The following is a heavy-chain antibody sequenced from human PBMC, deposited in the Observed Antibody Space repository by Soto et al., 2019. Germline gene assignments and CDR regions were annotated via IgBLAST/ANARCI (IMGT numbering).Heavy chain of an antibody. CDR3: ARDSNIVLMVYALHPELDY. CDR1: GYTFTSYG. V-gene: IGHV1-18*01. J-gene: IGHJ4*01. D-gene: IGHD2-8*01. Sequence: SSVKVSCKDSGYTFTSYGISWVRQAPAQGLEWMGWISAYNGNTNYAQKLQGRVTMTTDTSTSTAYMELRSLRSDDTAVYYCARDSNIVLMVYALHPELDYWG. CDR2: ISAYNGNT.